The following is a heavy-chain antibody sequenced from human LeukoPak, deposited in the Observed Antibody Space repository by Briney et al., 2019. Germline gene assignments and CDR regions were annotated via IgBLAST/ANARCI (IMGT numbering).Heavy chain of an antibody. Sequence: SETLSLTCAVYGGSFSGYYWSWIRQPPGKGLEWIGEINHSGSTNYNPSLKSRVTISVDTSKNQFSLKLSSVTAADTAVYYCARGQSMTGGPGVWGQGTLVTVSS. CDR1: GGSFSGYY. V-gene: IGHV4-34*01. D-gene: IGHD6-6*01. CDR2: INHSGST. J-gene: IGHJ4*02. CDR3: ARGQSMTGGPGV.